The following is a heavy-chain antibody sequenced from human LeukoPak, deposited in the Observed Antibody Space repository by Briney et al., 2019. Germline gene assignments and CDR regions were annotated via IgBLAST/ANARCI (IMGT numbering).Heavy chain of an antibody. CDR2: TYHSGST. CDR3: ARPPSAVHWYFDL. J-gene: IGHJ2*01. CDR1: GYSISSGYY. D-gene: IGHD2-2*01. V-gene: IGHV4-38-2*01. Sequence: SETLSLTCDVSGYSISSGYYWGWIRQPPGKGLEWSGSTYHSGSTYYNPSLKSRVTISVDTSKNQFSLKLSSVTAADTAVYYCARPPSAVHWYFDLWGRGTLVTVSS.